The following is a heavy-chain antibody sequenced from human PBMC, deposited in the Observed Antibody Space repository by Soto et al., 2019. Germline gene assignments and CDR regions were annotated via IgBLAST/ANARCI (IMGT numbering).Heavy chain of an antibody. Sequence: GGSLRLSCAASGFTFSSYAMSWVRQAPGKGLEWVSAISGSGGSTYYADSVKGRFTISRDNSKNTLYLQMNSLRAEDTAVYYCAKRGWQKVDIVVVPAAMRLDYWGQGTLVTVSS. CDR2: ISGSGGST. V-gene: IGHV3-23*01. D-gene: IGHD2-2*03. CDR3: AKRGWQKVDIVVVPAAMRLDY. CDR1: GFTFSSYA. J-gene: IGHJ4*02.